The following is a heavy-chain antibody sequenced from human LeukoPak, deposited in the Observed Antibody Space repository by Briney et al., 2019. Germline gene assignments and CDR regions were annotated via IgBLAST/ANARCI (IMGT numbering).Heavy chain of an antibody. CDR2: INHSGST. CDR3: ARLTRSSSFFDP. J-gene: IGHJ5*02. Sequence: SETLSLTCAVYGGSFNGYYWSWIRQPPGKGLEWIGEINHSGSTNYNPSLKSRVTISVDTSKNQFSLKLSSVTAADTAVYYCARLTRSSSFFDPWGQGTLVTVSS. V-gene: IGHV4-34*01. CDR1: GGSFNGYY. D-gene: IGHD6-6*01.